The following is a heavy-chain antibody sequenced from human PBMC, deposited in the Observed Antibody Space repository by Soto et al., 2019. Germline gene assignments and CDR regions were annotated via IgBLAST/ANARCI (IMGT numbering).Heavy chain of an antibody. V-gene: IGHV4-59*12. CDR2: IYYTGTT. D-gene: IGHD6-13*01. CDR3: ARNIAAAGTPYDY. CDR1: GDSISSYY. J-gene: IGHJ4*02. Sequence: SETLSLTCTVSGDSISSYYWSWIRQSPGKGLEWIGYIYYTGTTRYNPSLKSRVTILVDTSKNQFSLKLSSVTAADTAVYYCARNIAAAGTPYDYWGQGTLVTVSS.